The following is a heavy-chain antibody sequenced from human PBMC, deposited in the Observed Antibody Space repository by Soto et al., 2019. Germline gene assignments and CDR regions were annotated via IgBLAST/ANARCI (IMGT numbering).Heavy chain of an antibody. D-gene: IGHD3-22*01. Sequence: TSETLSLTCTVSGGSISSSSYYWGWIRQPPGKGLEWIGSIYYSGSTYYNPSLKSRVTISVDTSKNQFSLKLSSVTAADTAVYYCARGRLYYYDSSGYYYYFDYWGQGTQVTVSS. CDR1: GGSISSSSYY. CDR3: ARGRLYYYDSSGYYYYFDY. CDR2: IYYSGST. V-gene: IGHV4-39*01. J-gene: IGHJ4*02.